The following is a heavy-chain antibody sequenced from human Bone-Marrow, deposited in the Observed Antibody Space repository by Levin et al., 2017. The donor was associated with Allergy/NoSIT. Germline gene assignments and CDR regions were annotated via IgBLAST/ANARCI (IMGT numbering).Heavy chain of an antibody. CDR2: MNPNSGNT. J-gene: IGHJ6*02. V-gene: IGHV1-8*01. CDR1: GYTFTSYD. D-gene: IGHD3-9*01. Sequence: GESLKISCKASGYTFTSYDINWVRQATGQGLEWMGWMNPNSGNTGYAQKFQGRVTMTRNTSISTAYMELSSLRSEDTAVYYCARANYDILTGYDRGMDVWGQGTTVTVSS. CDR3: ARANYDILTGYDRGMDV.